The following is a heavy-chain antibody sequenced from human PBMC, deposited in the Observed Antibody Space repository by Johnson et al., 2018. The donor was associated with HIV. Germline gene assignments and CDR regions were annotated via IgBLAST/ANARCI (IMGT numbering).Heavy chain of an antibody. Sequence: QVQLVESGGGVVQPGRSLRLSCAASGFTFSSYAMHWVRQAPGKGLEWVAVISYDGSNKYYADSVKGRFTISRDNSKNTLYLQMNSLRAEDTAVYYCARLEELLRAFDIWGQRTMVTGSS. D-gene: IGHD1-26*01. CDR2: ISYDGSNK. CDR1: GFTFSSYA. J-gene: IGHJ3*02. V-gene: IGHV3-30-3*01. CDR3: ARLEELLRAFDI.